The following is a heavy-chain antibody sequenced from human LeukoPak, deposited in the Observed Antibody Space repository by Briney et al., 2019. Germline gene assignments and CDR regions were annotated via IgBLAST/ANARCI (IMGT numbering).Heavy chain of an antibody. CDR3: ARGPVDTAMVGAFDI. CDR2: INHSGRT. CDR1: GGSFSGYY. J-gene: IGHJ3*02. D-gene: IGHD5-18*01. Sequence: SETLSLTCAVYGGSFSGYYWSWIRQPPGKGLEGIGEINHSGRTNYNPSLKSRVTISVDTSKNQFSLKLSSVTAADTAVYYCARGPVDTAMVGAFDIWGQGTMVTVSS. V-gene: IGHV4-34*01.